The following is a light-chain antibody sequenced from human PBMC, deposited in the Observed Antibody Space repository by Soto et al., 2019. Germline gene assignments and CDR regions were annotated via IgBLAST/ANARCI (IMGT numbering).Light chain of an antibody. CDR1: QSVSSY. CDR2: NTS. Sequence: IVLTQSPGTLYLSPGERATLSCRATQSVSSYLAWYQQKPGRAPKLLIYNTSIRAAGIPARFTGSGSGTDFTLTISSLEREDFAVYYGQEGGTWHTFGGGTKVEIK. V-gene: IGKV3-11*01. CDR3: QEGGTWHT. J-gene: IGKJ4*01.